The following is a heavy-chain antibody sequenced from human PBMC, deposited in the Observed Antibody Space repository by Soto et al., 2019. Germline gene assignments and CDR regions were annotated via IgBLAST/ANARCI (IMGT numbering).Heavy chain of an antibody. CDR3: AKVVGATLIYFDY. D-gene: IGHD1-26*01. J-gene: IGHJ4*02. CDR2: ISGSGGST. V-gene: IGHV3-23*01. CDR1: GFTFSSYA. Sequence: VQLLESGGGLVQPGGSLRLSCAASGFTFSSYAMSWVRQAPGKGMEWVSAISGSGGSTYYADSVKGRFTISRDNSTNTLYLQMNSLRAEDTAVYYCAKVVGATLIYFDYCGQGTLVTVSS.